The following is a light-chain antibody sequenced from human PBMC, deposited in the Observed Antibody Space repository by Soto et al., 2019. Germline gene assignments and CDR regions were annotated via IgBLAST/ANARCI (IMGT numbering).Light chain of an antibody. CDR1: QSVSSSY. J-gene: IGKJ1*01. Sequence: EIVLTQSPGTLSLSPGERATLSCRASQSVSSSYLAWYQQKPGQAPRLLLYGASSRATGIPDRFSGSGSGPDFTLTISRLEPEDFAVYYCQHYGSSPWTFGQGTKVEIK. V-gene: IGKV3-20*01. CDR2: GAS. CDR3: QHYGSSPWT.